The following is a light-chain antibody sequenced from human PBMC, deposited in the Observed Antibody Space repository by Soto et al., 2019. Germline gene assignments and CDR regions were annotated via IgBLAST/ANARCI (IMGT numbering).Light chain of an antibody. CDR1: QSVSSY. J-gene: IGKJ4*01. V-gene: IGKV3-11*01. Sequence: EIVLTQSPATLSLSPGERATLSCRASQSVSSYLAWYQQKPGQAPRLLISDASNRATGIPARFSGSGSGTDFTLTISSLEPEDFAVYYCQQRSNWPLTFGGGTKV. CDR3: QQRSNWPLT. CDR2: DAS.